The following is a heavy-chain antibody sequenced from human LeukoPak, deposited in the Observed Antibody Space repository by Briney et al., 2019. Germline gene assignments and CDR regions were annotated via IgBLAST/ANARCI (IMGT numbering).Heavy chain of an antibody. V-gene: IGHV4-34*01. CDR3: ARSAYSSSWYLAFDI. CDR2: INHSGST. D-gene: IGHD6-13*01. Sequence: GSLRLSCAASGFTFSYYSMNWDRQAPGKGLEWIGEINHSGSTNYNPSLKSRVTISVDTSKNQFSLKLSSVTAADTAVYYCARSAYSSSWYLAFDIWGQGTMVTVSS. J-gene: IGHJ3*02. CDR1: GFTFSYYS.